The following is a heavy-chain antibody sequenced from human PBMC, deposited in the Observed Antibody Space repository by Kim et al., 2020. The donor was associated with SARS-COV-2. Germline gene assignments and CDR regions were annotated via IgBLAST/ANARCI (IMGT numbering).Heavy chain of an antibody. CDR1: GGTFSSYA. Sequence: SVKVSCKASGGTFSSYAISWVRQAPGQGLEWMGRIIPILGIANYAQKFQGRVTITADKSTSTAYMELSSLRSEDTAVYYCARGPRGSQFDYWGQGTLVTVSS. CDR2: IIPILGIA. CDR3: ARGPRGSQFDY. V-gene: IGHV1-69*04. D-gene: IGHD3-10*01. J-gene: IGHJ4*02.